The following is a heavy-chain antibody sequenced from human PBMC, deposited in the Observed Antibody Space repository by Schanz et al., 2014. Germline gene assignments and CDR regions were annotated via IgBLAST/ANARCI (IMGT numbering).Heavy chain of an antibody. D-gene: IGHD3-16*01. CDR2: ISGGGGTT. Sequence: EVHLLESGGGLVQPGGSLRLSCAASGFSFGTYAMSWVRQAPGKGLQWVSAISGGGGTTYYADTVKGRFTISRDNSKSTVYLEMSSLRAEDTAVYYCAKAPREYLNYEKCHNWFDSWGQGTPVTASS. V-gene: IGHV3-23*01. CDR1: GFSFGTYA. CDR3: AKAPREYLNYEKCHNWFDS. J-gene: IGHJ5*01.